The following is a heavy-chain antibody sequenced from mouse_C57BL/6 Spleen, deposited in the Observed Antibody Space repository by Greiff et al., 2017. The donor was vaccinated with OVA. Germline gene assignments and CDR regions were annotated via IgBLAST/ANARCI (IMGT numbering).Heavy chain of an antibody. D-gene: IGHD1-1*01. CDR3: AREGTTVYYYAMDY. J-gene: IGHJ4*01. CDR2: IDPSDSYN. Sequence: QVHVKQPGAELVLPGASVKLSCKASGYTFSSYWMHWVKQRPGQGLEWIGEIDPSDSYNNYNQKFKGKSTLTVDKSSSAAYMQLSSLTSEDSAVYYCAREGTTVYYYAMDYWGQGTSVTVSS. V-gene: IGHV1-69*01. CDR1: GYTFSSYW.